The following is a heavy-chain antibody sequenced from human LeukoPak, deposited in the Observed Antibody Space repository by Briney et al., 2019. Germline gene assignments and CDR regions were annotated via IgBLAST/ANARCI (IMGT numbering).Heavy chain of an antibody. J-gene: IGHJ5*02. V-gene: IGHV3-21*01. D-gene: IGHD3-3*01. CDR1: AFTFSNYS. CDR3: ASGADFWSGPNWFDP. Sequence: PGGSLRLSCAASAFTFSNYSMKWVRQAPGKGLEWVSSISSSSSYIYYADSVKGRFTISRDNAKNSLYLQMNSLRAEDTAVYYCASGADFWSGPNWFDPWGQGTLVTVSS. CDR2: ISSSSSYI.